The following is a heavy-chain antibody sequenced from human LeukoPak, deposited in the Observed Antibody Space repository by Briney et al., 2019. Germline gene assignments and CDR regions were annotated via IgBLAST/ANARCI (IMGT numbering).Heavy chain of an antibody. D-gene: IGHD6-13*01. CDR3: AGSSWWYYYYYMDV. Sequence: GGSLRLSCAASGLTFSDYYMSWIRQAPGKGLEWVSYISSSGSTIYYADSVKGRFTISRDNAKNSLYLQMNSLRAEDTAVYYCAGSSWWYYYYYMDVWGKGTTVTVSS. CDR2: ISSSGSTI. V-gene: IGHV3-11*04. J-gene: IGHJ6*03. CDR1: GLTFSDYY.